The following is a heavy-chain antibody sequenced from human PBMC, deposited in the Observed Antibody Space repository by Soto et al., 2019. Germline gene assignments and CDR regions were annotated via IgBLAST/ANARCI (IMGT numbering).Heavy chain of an antibody. CDR1: GVTFSGSS. J-gene: IGHJ4*02. CDR2: IRSKPNNYAT. D-gene: IGHD2-21*02. Sequence: GGSLRLSCAASGVTFSGSSMHWVRQASGKGLEWVGRIRSKPNNYATAYAASVKGRFTISRDDSKNTAYLQMNSLKTEDTAVYYCTSRAGDPDYWGQGTLVTVSS. CDR3: TSRAGDPDY. V-gene: IGHV3-73*01.